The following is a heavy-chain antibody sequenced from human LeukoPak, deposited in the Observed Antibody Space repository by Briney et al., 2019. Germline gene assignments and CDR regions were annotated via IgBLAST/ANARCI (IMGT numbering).Heavy chain of an antibody. Sequence: PGGSLRLSCAASGFTFSSYAMSWVRQAPGKGLEWVSTISGSGGSTYYADSVKGRFTISRDNSKNTLYLQMNSLRAEDTAVYDCAKVVGATTRGYFDYWGQGTLVTVSS. J-gene: IGHJ4*02. CDR2: ISGSGGST. CDR1: GFTFSSYA. V-gene: IGHV3-23*01. D-gene: IGHD1-26*01. CDR3: AKVVGATTRGYFDY.